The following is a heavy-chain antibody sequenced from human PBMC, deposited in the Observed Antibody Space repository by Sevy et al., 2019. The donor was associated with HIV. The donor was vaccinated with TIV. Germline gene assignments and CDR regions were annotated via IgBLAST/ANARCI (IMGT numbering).Heavy chain of an antibody. D-gene: IGHD6-19*01. Sequence: GGSLRLSCAASGFTFSSYGMQWVRQAPGKGLEWVAVISYDGSNKYYADSVKGRFTISRDNSKNTLYLQMNSLRAEDTAVYYCAKGTSSGYDYWGQGTLFTVSS. CDR1: GFTFSSYG. V-gene: IGHV3-30*18. CDR3: AKGTSSGYDY. J-gene: IGHJ4*02. CDR2: ISYDGSNK.